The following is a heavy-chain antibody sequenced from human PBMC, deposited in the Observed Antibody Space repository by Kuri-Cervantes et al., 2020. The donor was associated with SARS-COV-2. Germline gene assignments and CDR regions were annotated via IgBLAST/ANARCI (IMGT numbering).Heavy chain of an antibody. D-gene: IGHD4-17*01. J-gene: IGHJ4*02. CDR3: ARVTTGQGGDFDY. CDR2: ISAYNGNT. Sequence: ASVKVSCKASGGTFSSYAISWVRQAPGQGLEWMGWISAYNGNTNYAQKLQGRVNMTTDTPASTAYMELRSLRYDDTSVYYCARVTTGQGGDFDYWGQGTLVTVSS. CDR1: GGTFSSYA. V-gene: IGHV1-18*01.